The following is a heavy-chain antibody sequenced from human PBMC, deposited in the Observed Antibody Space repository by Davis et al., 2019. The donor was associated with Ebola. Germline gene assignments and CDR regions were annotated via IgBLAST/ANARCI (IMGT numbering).Heavy chain of an antibody. CDR1: GGSISSRSYY. J-gene: IGHJ6*02. CDR3: VAVAVYGMDV. V-gene: IGHV4-39*01. Sequence: SETLSLTCTVSGGSISSRSYYWGWIRQPPGKGLEWIGSIYYSGSTYYNPSLKSRVTISVDTSKNQFSLKLSSVTAADTAVYYCVAVAVYGMDVWGQGTTVTVSS. D-gene: IGHD6-19*01. CDR2: IYYSGST.